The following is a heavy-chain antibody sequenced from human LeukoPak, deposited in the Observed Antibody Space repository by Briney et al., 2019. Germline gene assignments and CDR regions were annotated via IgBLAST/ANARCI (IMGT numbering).Heavy chain of an antibody. CDR3: AREGGYSGYFDY. Sequence: SETLSLTCTVSGGSISSYYWSWIRQPAGKGLEWIGRIYGSGSTNYNPSLWGRVTMSVDTSKNQVSLNLSSVTAADTAVYYCAREGGYSGYFDYWGQGTLVTVSS. V-gene: IGHV4-4*07. CDR1: GGSISSYY. J-gene: IGHJ4*02. D-gene: IGHD5-12*01. CDR2: IYGSGST.